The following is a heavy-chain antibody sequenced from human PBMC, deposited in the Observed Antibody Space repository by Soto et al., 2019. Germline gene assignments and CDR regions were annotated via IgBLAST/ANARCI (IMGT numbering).Heavy chain of an antibody. J-gene: IGHJ5*02. CDR3: ARDIRAWVPAAIRALWFDP. D-gene: IGHD2-2*02. Sequence: VASVKVSCKASGYTFTIYGISWVRQAPGQGLEWMGWISAYNGNANYAQKLQGRVTMTTDTSTSTAYMELRSLRSDDTAVYYCARDIRAWVPAAIRALWFDPWGQGTLVTVSS. V-gene: IGHV1-18*01. CDR2: ISAYNGNA. CDR1: GYTFTIYG.